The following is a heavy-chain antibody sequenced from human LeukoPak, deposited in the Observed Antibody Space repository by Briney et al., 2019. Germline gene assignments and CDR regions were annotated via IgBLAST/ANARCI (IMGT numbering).Heavy chain of an antibody. CDR2: INHSGGT. V-gene: IGHV4-34*01. Sequence: PSETLSLTCAVYGGSFSGYYWSWIRQPPGKGLECIGEINHSGGTNYNPSLKSRVTISVDTSKNQFSLKLSSVTAADTAVYYCARESNSPLDYWGQGTLVTVSS. D-gene: IGHD5-24*01. CDR1: GGSFSGYY. CDR3: ARESNSPLDY. J-gene: IGHJ4*02.